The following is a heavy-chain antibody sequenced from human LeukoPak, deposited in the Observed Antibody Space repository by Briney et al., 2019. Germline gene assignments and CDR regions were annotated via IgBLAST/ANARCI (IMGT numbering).Heavy chain of an antibody. J-gene: IGHJ4*02. D-gene: IGHD3-22*01. CDR3: AKDQRAMIVVVMFDY. Sequence: PGGSLRLSCAASGFTFSSYAMSWVRQAPGKGLEWVSAISGSGGSTYYADSVKGRFTISRDNSKNTLYLQMNSPRAEDTAVYYCAKDQRAMIVVVMFDYWGQGTLVTVSS. CDR2: ISGSGGST. CDR1: GFTFSSYA. V-gene: IGHV3-23*01.